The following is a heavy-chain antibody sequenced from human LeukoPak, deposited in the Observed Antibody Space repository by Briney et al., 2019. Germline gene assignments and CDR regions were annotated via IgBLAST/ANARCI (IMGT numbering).Heavy chain of an antibody. CDR3: ASRNYYDSSGYYYVDY. CDR2: INHSGST. J-gene: IGHJ4*02. D-gene: IGHD3-22*01. CDR1: GGSFSGYY. V-gene: IGHV4-34*01. Sequence: PSETLSLTCAVYGGSFSGYYWSWIRQPPGKGLEWIGEINHSGSTNYNPSLKSRVTISVDTSKNQFSLKLSSVTAADTAVYYCASRNYYDSSGYYYVDYWGQGTLVTVSS.